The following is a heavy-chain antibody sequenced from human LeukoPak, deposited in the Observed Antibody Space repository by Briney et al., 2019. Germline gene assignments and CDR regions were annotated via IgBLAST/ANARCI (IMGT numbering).Heavy chain of an antibody. CDR3: ARGDIVVVPAAIGPLGYYYYYMDV. V-gene: IGHV1-2*02. D-gene: IGHD2-2*02. J-gene: IGHJ6*03. CDR1: GYTFTGYY. Sequence: GASVTVSFKASGYTFTGYYMHWVRQAPGQGLEWMGWINPNSGGTNYAQKFQGRVTMTRDTSISTAYMELSRLRSDDTAVYYCARGDIVVVPAAIGPLGYYYYYMDVWGKGTTVTVSS. CDR2: INPNSGGT.